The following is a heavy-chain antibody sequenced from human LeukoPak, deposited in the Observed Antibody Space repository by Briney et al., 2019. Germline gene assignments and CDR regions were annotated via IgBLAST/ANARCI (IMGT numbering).Heavy chain of an antibody. Sequence: ASVKVSCKASGYTFTGYYMHWVRQAPGQGLEWMGWINPNSGGTNYAQKFQGRVTMTRDTSISTAYMELSRLRSDDTAVYYCARDSLIAAAGTLGGYWGQGTLVTVSS. D-gene: IGHD6-13*01. V-gene: IGHV1-2*02. J-gene: IGHJ4*02. CDR2: INPNSGGT. CDR1: GYTFTGYY. CDR3: ARDSLIAAAGTLGGY.